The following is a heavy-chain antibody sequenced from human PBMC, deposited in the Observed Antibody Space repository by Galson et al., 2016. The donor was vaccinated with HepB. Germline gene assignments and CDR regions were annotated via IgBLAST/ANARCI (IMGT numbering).Heavy chain of an antibody. CDR2: VTWNSGSI. CDR3: AKHITIFGVVPRHAFDV. D-gene: IGHD3-3*01. J-gene: IGHJ3*01. V-gene: IGHV3-9*01. CDR1: GFNFHDYA. Sequence: SLRLSCAASGFNFHDYATHWVRQPPGRGLEWVSSVTWNSGSITYADSVKGRFTISRDNAKNSLYLHMTNLRPEDTALYYCAKHITIFGVVPRHAFDVWGQGTMVAVSS.